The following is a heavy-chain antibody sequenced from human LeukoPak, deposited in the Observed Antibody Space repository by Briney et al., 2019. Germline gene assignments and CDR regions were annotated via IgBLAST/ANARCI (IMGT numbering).Heavy chain of an antibody. CDR3: ARDIKRLLDY. CDR2: IDYSGGST. D-gene: IGHD3-22*01. CDR1: GFTLSSYE. V-gene: IGHV3-21*01. J-gene: IGHJ4*02. Sequence: AGSLRLSCTASGFTLSSYEMSWIRQAPRPGLEWVSSIDYSGGSTYYADSVKGRFTISRDNAKNSQYLQMNSLRADDTAVYYCARDIKRLLDYWGQGTLVTVSS.